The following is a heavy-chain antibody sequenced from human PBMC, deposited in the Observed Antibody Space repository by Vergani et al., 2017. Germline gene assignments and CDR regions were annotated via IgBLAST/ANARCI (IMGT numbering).Heavy chain of an antibody. J-gene: IGHJ2*01. Sequence: QVQLQQWGAGLLKPSETLSLTCAVYGGSFSGYYWSWIRQPPGKGLEWIGEINHSGSTNYNPSLKSRATISVDTSKNQFSLKLSSVTAADTAVYYCARGHYGDYPEPFWYFDLWGRGTLVTVSS. CDR2: INHSGST. D-gene: IGHD4-17*01. CDR1: GGSFSGYY. V-gene: IGHV4-34*01. CDR3: ARGHYGDYPEPFWYFDL.